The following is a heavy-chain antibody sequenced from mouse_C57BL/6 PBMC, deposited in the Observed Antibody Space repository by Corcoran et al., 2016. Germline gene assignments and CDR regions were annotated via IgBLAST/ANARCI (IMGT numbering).Heavy chain of an antibody. J-gene: IGHJ3*01. CDR2: ISYDGSN. D-gene: IGHD3-1*01. Sequence: DVQLQESGPGLVKPSQSLSLTCSVTGYSITSGYYWNWIRQFPGNKLEWMGYISYDGSNNYNPSLKNRISITRDPSKNQFFLKLNSVTTEDTATYYCARTPSVPWFAYWGQGTLVTVSA. CDR3: ARTPSVPWFAY. CDR1: GYSITSGYY. V-gene: IGHV3-6*01.